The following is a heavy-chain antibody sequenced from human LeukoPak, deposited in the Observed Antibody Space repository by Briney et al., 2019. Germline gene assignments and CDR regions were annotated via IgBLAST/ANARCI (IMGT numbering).Heavy chain of an antibody. CDR1: GFTFSSYG. D-gene: IGHD6-19*01. Sequence: PGGSLRLSCAASGFTFSSYGMHWVRQAPGKGLEWVAVISYDGSNKYYADSVKGRFTISRDNSKNTLYLQMNSLRAEDTAVYYCANHNGLSVAGFDYWGQGTLVTVSS. CDR2: ISYDGSNK. CDR3: ANHNGLSVAGFDY. J-gene: IGHJ4*02. V-gene: IGHV3-30*18.